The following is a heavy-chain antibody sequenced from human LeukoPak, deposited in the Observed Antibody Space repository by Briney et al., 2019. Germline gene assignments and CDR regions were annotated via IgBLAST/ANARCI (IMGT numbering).Heavy chain of an antibody. J-gene: IGHJ6*02. V-gene: IGHV4-31*03. Sequence: PSETLSLTCTVSGGSISSGGYYWSWIRQHPGKGLEWIGYIYYSGSTYYNPSLKSRVTISVDTSKNQFSLKLSSVTAADTAVYYCARWAYCTNGVCYPSYMDVWGQGTTVTVSS. CDR2: IYYSGST. CDR1: GGSISSGGYY. CDR3: ARWAYCTNGVCYPSYMDV. D-gene: IGHD2-8*01.